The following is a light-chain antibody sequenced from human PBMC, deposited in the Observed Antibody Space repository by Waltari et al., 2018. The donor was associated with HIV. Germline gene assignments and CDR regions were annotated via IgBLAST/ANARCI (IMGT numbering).Light chain of an antibody. J-gene: IGKJ2*01. CDR2: AAS. CDR1: QSIRNY. V-gene: IGKV1-39*01. Sequence: IQMTQSPSSLSASVGDRVTITCRASQSIRNYLNWYQQKPGKAPKLLIYAASSLQGGVPSRFSGRGSGTDFTLTITRLQPEDFATYYCQQSFSTRYTFGQGTKLEIK. CDR3: QQSFSTRYT.